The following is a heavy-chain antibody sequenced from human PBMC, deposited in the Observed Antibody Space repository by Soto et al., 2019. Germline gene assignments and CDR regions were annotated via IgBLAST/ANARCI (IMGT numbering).Heavy chain of an antibody. V-gene: IGHV1-3*01. J-gene: IGHJ4*02. CDR3: TRDYYDSSGYYPKFDY. Sequence: GASVKVSCKASGITFSTYAIHWVRQAPGQRLEWMGWINAGDGNTKYSPNFQGRVTITKDTSASTVYMELSSLRSEDTAVYFCTRDYYDSSGYYPKFDYWGQGTLVTAPQ. CDR2: INAGDGNT. D-gene: IGHD3-22*01. CDR1: GITFSTYA.